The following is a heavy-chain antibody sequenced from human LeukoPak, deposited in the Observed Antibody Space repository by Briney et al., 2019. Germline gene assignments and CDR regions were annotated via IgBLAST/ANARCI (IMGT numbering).Heavy chain of an antibody. CDR3: AKNGGPHGMDV. CDR1: GFTFSSIW. J-gene: IGHJ6*02. V-gene: IGHV3-7*02. Sequence: GGSLRLSCAISGFTFSSIWMSWVRRAPGKGRKWVANIKHDGSETNYVDSVKGRFTISRDNAKNSLHLQMNSLRVEDTAVYYCAKNGGPHGMDVWGQRTTVTVSS. CDR2: IKHDGSET. D-gene: IGHD3-16*01.